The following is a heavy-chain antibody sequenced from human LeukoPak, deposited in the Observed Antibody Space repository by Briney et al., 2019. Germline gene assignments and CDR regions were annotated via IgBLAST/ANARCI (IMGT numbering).Heavy chain of an antibody. CDR2: ISGSGGST. CDR1: GFTFSSYA. D-gene: IGHD3-22*01. J-gene: IGHJ3*02. CDR3: AKDPLNYYDSSGYYPGEAFDI. Sequence: GGSLRLSCAASGFTFSSYAMSWVRQAPGKGLEWVSAISGSGGSTYYADSVKGRFTISRDNSKNTLYLQMNSLRAEDTAVYYCAKDPLNYYDSSGYYPGEAFDIWGQGTMVTVSS. V-gene: IGHV3-23*01.